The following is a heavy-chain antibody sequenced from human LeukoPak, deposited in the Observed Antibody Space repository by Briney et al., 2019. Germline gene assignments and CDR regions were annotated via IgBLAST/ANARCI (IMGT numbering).Heavy chain of an antibody. D-gene: IGHD1-1*01. Sequence: HPGGSLRLSCSASGFTFSIYAMSWVRQAPGKGLELVSGISGSGYSTYYADSVKGRFTISRDNSKNTLYLQMNSLRAEDTAVYYCAKAPFHRGIETAANDYWGQGTLVTVSS. CDR2: ISGSGYST. CDR1: GFTFSIYA. J-gene: IGHJ4*02. V-gene: IGHV3-23*01. CDR3: AKAPFHRGIETAANDY.